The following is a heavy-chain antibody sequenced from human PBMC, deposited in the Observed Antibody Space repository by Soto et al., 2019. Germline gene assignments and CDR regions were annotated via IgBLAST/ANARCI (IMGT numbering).Heavy chain of an antibody. V-gene: IGHV3-30*18. CDR2: ISYNGGDK. J-gene: IGHJ4*02. CDR1: GFSFSRYG. D-gene: IGHD1-26*01. Sequence: QVQLVESGGGVVQPGRSLRLSCVASGFSFSRYGMHWVRQAPGKGLEWVAVISYNGGDKHYADSVKGRFTISRDNSKNTLDLQMNSLRGEDTAVYYCAKDTDVVGAAYKFDYWGQGTLVTVSS. CDR3: AKDTDVVGAAYKFDY.